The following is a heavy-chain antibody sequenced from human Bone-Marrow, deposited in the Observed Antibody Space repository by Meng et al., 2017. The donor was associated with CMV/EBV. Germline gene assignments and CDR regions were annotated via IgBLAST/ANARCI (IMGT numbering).Heavy chain of an antibody. CDR1: GFTFSDYY. D-gene: IGHD4-11*01. J-gene: IGHJ6*02. CDR3: ARDSNYYYYGMDV. V-gene: IGHV3-11*01. Sequence: GESLKISCAASGFTFSDYYMSRIRQAPGKGLEWVSYISGSGSTIYYADSVKGRFTISRDNAKNSLYLQMNSLRAEDTAVYYCARDSNYYYYGMDVWGQGTTVTVSS. CDR2: ISGSGSTI.